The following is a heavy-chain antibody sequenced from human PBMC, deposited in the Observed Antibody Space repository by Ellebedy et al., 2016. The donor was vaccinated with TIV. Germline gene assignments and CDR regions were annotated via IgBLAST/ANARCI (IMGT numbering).Heavy chain of an antibody. CDR3: ARVHEYKDILTADWHFGMDV. V-gene: IGHV4-59*01. D-gene: IGHD3-9*01. Sequence: MPSETLSLTCTVSGGSISSYYWSWIRQPPGKGLEWIGYIYYRGYTNYSPSFMSRVTISVDTSKNQVSLKLFSVTTADTAVYFCARVHEYKDILTADWHFGMDVWGQGTTVTVSS. CDR2: IYYRGYT. CDR1: GGSISSYY. J-gene: IGHJ6*02.